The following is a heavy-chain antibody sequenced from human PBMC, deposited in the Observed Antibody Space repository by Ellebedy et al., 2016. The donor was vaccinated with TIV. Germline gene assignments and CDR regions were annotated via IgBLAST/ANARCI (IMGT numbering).Heavy chain of an antibody. J-gene: IGHJ6*02. Sequence: PGGSLRLSCAASGLTFSSHWMSWVRQAPGKGLQWVANIQEDGSEKYYVDSVKGRFTISRDNAKSSLFLQMNSLRAEDTAVYYCAGGTSGFYDGKGGHQYDGMDVWGQGTTVTVSS. CDR3: AGGTSGFYDGKGGHQYDGMDV. CDR2: IQEDGSEK. CDR1: GLTFSSHW. V-gene: IGHV3-7*01. D-gene: IGHD3-22*01.